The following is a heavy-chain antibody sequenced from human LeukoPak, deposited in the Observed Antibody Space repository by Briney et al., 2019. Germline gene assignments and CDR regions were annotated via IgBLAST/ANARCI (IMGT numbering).Heavy chain of an antibody. D-gene: IGHD5-24*01. CDR2: ISSSSSYI. CDR1: GFTFSSYS. CDR3: ARSTSIETRDGCNYGDFDY. V-gene: IGHV3-21*01. Sequence: GGSLRLSCAASGFTFSSYSMNWVRQAPGKGLEWVSFISSSSSYIYYADSVKGRFTISRDNAKNSLYLQMNSLRAEDTAVYYCARSTSIETRDGCNYGDFDYWGQGTLVTVSS. J-gene: IGHJ4*02.